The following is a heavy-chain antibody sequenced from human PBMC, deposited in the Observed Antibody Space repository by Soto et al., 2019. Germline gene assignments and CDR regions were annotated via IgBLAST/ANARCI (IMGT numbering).Heavy chain of an antibody. J-gene: IGHJ5*02. CDR3: AKDSRSHPQGWFDP. CDR2: ISGSGDYT. CDR1: GFTFSSYA. Sequence: EVQWLESGGGLVQPGESLRLSCAASGFTFSSYAMTWVRQAPGKGLEWVSSISGSGDYTYFADSVKGRFTISRDNSKDTLYLQMSSLRVEDTAIYYCAKDSRSHPQGWFDPWGQGTLVTVSS. D-gene: IGHD2-15*01. V-gene: IGHV3-23*01.